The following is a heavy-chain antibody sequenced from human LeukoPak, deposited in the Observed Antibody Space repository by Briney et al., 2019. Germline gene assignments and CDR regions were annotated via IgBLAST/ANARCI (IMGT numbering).Heavy chain of an antibody. D-gene: IGHD6-13*01. CDR1: GYIVTSFG. CDR2: TSAYNGNT. CDR3: ARDSGAAPGTLDY. Sequence: GASVKVSCKASGYIVTSFGISWVRQAPGQGLEWMGWTSAYNGNTNYAQKFQGRVTMTTDTSTSTGYMELRSLRSDDTAVYYCARDSGAAPGTLDYWGQGTLVTASS. J-gene: IGHJ4*02. V-gene: IGHV1-18*01.